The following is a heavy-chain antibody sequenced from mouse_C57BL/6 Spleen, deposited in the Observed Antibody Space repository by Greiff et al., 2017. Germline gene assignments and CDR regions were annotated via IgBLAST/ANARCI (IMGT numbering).Heavy chain of an antibody. CDR3: AVVPNYDGRSNWYFDV. CDR2: IHPCDSDT. D-gene: IGHD1-1*01. Sequence: QVQLQQPGAELVKPGASVKVSCKASGYTFTSYWMHWVKQRPGQGLEWIGRIHPCDSDTNYNQKFKGKATLTVDKSSSTDYMQLSSLTSEDSAVYYGAVVPNYDGRSNWYFDVWGTGTSVTVSS. J-gene: IGHJ1*03. V-gene: IGHV1-74*01. CDR1: GYTFTSYW.